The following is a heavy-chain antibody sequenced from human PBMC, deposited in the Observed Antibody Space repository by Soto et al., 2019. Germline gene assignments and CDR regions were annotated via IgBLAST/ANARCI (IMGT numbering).Heavy chain of an antibody. V-gene: IGHV3-23*01. J-gene: IGHJ6*01. Sequence: PAGSLRLSCAASGFTFSTYAMYWVRQPPGKGLEWVSTISRRDSIKHYADSVKGRFTISRDNSKNTLYLQMNSLRAEDTAVYYCAKPSVCSSIGCYVGRGVWGQRTGVTVSS. D-gene: IGHD2-2*01. CDR2: ISRRDSIK. CDR1: GFTFSTYA. CDR3: AKPSVCSSIGCYVGRGV.